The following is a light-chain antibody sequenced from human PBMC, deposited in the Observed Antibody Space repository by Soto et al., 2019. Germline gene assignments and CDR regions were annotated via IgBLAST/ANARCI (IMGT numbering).Light chain of an antibody. V-gene: IGKV3-15*01. Sequence: EIVMTQSPATLSVSPGERATLSCRASHSVSSNLAWYQQKPGQAPRLLIYGASTRATGIPARFSGSGSGTEFTLTISSLQSEDFAVYYCQQYSNWPPITFGQGTRLEI. CDR1: HSVSSN. J-gene: IGKJ5*01. CDR3: QQYSNWPPIT. CDR2: GAS.